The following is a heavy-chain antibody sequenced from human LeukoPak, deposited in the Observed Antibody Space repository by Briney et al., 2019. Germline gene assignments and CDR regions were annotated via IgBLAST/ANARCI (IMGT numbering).Heavy chain of an antibody. CDR2: IYSGGST. Sequence: GGSLRLSCAVSGFTVSSNYMSWVRQAPGKGLEWVSIIYSGGSTYYADSVKGRFTISRDNSKNTLYLQMNSLRAEDTAVYYCAKEDSYGFLVYYYYMDVWGKGTTVTISS. V-gene: IGHV3-66*02. CDR1: GFTVSSNY. CDR3: AKEDSYGFLVYYYYMDV. J-gene: IGHJ6*03. D-gene: IGHD5-18*01.